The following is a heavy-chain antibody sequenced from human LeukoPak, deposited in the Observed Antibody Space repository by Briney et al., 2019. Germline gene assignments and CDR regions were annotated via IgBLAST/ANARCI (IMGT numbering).Heavy chain of an antibody. Sequence: SETLSLTCTVSGGSISSYYWSWIRQPPGKGLEWIGYIYSSGSTNYNPSLKSRVTISVDTSKNQFSLKLSSVTAADTAVYYCARDENSTPLREEGYFDLWGRGTLVTVSS. CDR2: IYSSGST. CDR3: ARDENSTPLREEGYFDL. J-gene: IGHJ2*01. D-gene: IGHD6-6*01. CDR1: GGSISSYY. V-gene: IGHV4-59*01.